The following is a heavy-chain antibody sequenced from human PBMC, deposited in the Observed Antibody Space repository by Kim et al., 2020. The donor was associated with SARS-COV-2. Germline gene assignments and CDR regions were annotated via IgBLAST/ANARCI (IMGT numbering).Heavy chain of an antibody. CDR3: ARDTVECSADCYDDWFDR. J-gene: IGHJ5*02. CDR1: GGSISTYY. CDR2: INYSGKT. D-gene: IGHD2-21*02. V-gene: IGHV4-59*01. Sequence: SETLSLTCTISGGSISTYYWSWIRQPPGKGLEWIGYINYSGKTNYNPSLKSRVTISVDTSKNQFSLKLSSVTAADTALYYCARDTVECSADCYDDWFDR.